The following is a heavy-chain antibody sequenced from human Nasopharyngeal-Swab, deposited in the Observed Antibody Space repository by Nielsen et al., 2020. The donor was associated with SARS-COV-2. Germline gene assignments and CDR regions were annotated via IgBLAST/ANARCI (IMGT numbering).Heavy chain of an antibody. CDR2: INSDGSII. D-gene: IGHD2-15*01. V-gene: IGHV3-74*01. CDR3: VCGETTPSDY. Sequence: WIRQPPGKGLVWVSHINSDGSIIDYADSVKGRFTISRDNVRNTLNLQMNSLRAEDTALYYCVCGETTPSDYWGQGTLVTVSS. J-gene: IGHJ4*02.